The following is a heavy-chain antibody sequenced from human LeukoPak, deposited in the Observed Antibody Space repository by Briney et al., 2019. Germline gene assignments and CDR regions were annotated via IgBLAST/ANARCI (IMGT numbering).Heavy chain of an antibody. CDR2: ISSSGSTR. CDR3: ARDHRYSTISWFDP. Sequence: PGGSLRLSCAASGFTLSSYEMNWVRQAPGKGLEWVSYISSSGSTRYYADSVKGRFTVSRDNAKNSLYLQLNSLRAEDTAVYYCARDHRYSTISWFDPWGQGTLVTVSS. V-gene: IGHV3-48*03. J-gene: IGHJ5*02. D-gene: IGHD5-12*01. CDR1: GFTLSSYE.